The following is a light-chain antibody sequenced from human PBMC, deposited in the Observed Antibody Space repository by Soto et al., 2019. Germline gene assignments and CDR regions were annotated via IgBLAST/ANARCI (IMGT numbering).Light chain of an antibody. CDR1: QGISSY. Sequence: DIQMTQSPTTEAASVGGGGNSACRASQGISSYLAWYQQKPGKAPTLLIYAASTLERGVPTTFSGSGSGTEFTLTISPLQPDDCATYYCQQYTDYARTFGQGTKVDIK. CDR3: QQYTDYART. J-gene: IGKJ1*01. V-gene: IGKV1-5*01. CDR2: AAS.